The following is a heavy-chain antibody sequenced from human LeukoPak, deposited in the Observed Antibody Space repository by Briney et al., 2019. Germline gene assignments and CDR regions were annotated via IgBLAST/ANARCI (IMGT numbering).Heavy chain of an antibody. D-gene: IGHD2-2*02. CDR2: INHSGST. CDR1: GGSFSGYY. CDR3: ARHYCSGSNCYKFDY. Sequence: SETLSLTCAVYGGSFSGYYWSWIRQPPGKGLEWIGEINHSGSTNYNPSLKSRVTISVDTSKNQFSLKLTSVTAADTAVYYCARHYCSGSNCYKFDYWGQGSLVTVSS. V-gene: IGHV4-34*01. J-gene: IGHJ4*02.